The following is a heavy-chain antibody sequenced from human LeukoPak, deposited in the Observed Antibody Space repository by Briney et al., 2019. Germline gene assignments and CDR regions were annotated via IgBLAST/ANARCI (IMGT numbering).Heavy chain of an antibody. Sequence: PGGSLRLSRAASGFTFSGSAMHWVRQASGKGLEWGGRIRSKANSYATAYAASVKGRFTISRDDSKNTAYLQMNSLKTEDTAVYYCTRLDYYYYYMDVWGKGTTVTVSS. CDR1: GFTFSGSA. CDR2: IRSKANSYAT. D-gene: IGHD6-6*01. V-gene: IGHV3-73*01. CDR3: TRLDYYYYYMDV. J-gene: IGHJ6*03.